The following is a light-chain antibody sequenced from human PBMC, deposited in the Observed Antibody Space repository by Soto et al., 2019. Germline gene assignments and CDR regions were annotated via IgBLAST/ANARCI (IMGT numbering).Light chain of an antibody. J-gene: IGKJ1*01. CDR3: QQYDTSPRT. CDR1: QSVSSNY. CDR2: GAS. Sequence: EIVLTQSPGTLSLSPGERATLSCRASQSVSSNYLAWYQQKRGQAPRLLIYGASSRATGIPTRFSGSGSGTDFSLTISRLEPGDFAVYYCQQYDTSPRTFGQGTKVEI. V-gene: IGKV3-20*01.